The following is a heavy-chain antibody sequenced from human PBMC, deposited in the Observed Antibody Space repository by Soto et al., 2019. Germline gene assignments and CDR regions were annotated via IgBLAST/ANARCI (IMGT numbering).Heavy chain of an antibody. J-gene: IGHJ4*02. CDR2: VYYSGTT. CDR3: ARTTAVPNTLRSRYYFDY. D-gene: IGHD4-17*01. CDR1: GGSVNNRNYY. V-gene: IGHV4-61*01. Sequence: QVQLQESGPGLLKPSETLSLTCSVSGGSVNNRNYYWSWIRQPPGKRLEWIGYVYYSGTTNYNPSLKSRVSISVDTSKNQFSLSLSSVTAADTALYYCARTTAVPNTLRSRYYFDYWGQGTLVTVSS.